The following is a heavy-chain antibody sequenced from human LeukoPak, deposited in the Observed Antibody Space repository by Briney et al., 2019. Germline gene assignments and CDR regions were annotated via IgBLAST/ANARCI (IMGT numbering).Heavy chain of an antibody. Sequence: SETLSLTCSVSGGSISSSSYYWGWIRQPPVKGLQWIGRIFYSGSTYYNPSLKSRVTMSVDTSKNQFSLNLSSVTAADTAVYYCARDQEGGYYSHWGRGTLVTVSS. CDR2: IFYSGST. CDR1: GGSISSSSYY. J-gene: IGHJ4*02. CDR3: ARDQEGGYYSH. D-gene: IGHD3-22*01. V-gene: IGHV4-39*07.